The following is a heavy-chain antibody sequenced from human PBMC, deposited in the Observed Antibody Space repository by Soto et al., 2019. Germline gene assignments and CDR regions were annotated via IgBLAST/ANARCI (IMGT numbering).Heavy chain of an antibody. CDR1: GGSISSSSYY. CDR3: ARRYGGSQFAY. Sequence: QLQLQESGPGLVKPSETLSLTCTVSGGSISSSSYYWGWIRQPPGKGLEWIGTIYYSGSTYYNPSLKSRVTISVDTSKNQFSLKLSSVTAADTAVYYCARRYGGSQFAYWGQGTLVTVSS. J-gene: IGHJ4*02. CDR2: IYYSGST. D-gene: IGHD4-17*01. V-gene: IGHV4-39*01.